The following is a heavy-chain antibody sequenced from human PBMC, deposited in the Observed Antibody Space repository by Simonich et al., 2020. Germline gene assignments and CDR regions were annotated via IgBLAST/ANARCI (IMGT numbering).Heavy chain of an antibody. V-gene: IGHV3-30*07. D-gene: IGHD2-15*01. CDR2: ISYDVSNK. Sequence: QVQLVESGGGVVQPGRSLRLSCAASGFTFSSYAMPWVRQAPGNGVGWVAVISYDVSNKYYADSVKGRFTISRDNSKNTLYLQMNSLRAEDTAVYYCAREGLLLDAFDIWGQGTMVTVSS. CDR3: AREGLLLDAFDI. J-gene: IGHJ3*02. CDR1: GFTFSSYA.